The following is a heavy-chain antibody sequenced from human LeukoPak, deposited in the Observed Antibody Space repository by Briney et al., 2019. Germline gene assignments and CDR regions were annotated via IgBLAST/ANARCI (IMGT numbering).Heavy chain of an antibody. J-gene: IGHJ6*03. CDR3: ARPRNGGTPPDYMDV. D-gene: IGHD4-23*01. CDR1: GYSFTSYW. CDR2: IYPGDSDT. Sequence: GESLKISCKGSGYSFTSYWIGWMRQMPGKGLEWMGIIYPGDSDTRYSPSFQGQVTISADKSISTAYLQWSSLKASDTAMYYCARPRNGGTPPDYMDVWGKGTTVTVSS. V-gene: IGHV5-51*01.